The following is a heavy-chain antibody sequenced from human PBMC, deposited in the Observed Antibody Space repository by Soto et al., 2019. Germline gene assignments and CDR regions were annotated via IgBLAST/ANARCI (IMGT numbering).Heavy chain of an antibody. V-gene: IGHV3-21*01. Sequence: EVQLVESGGGLVKPGGSLRLSCAASGFTFSSYSMNWVRQAPGKGLEWVSSITSSTSYIYYAGSVKGRFTISRDNAKNALYLQMNSLRAEDTAVYYCTRRGGYSYYFDYWGQGTLVTVSS. CDR1: GFTFSSYS. J-gene: IGHJ4*02. CDR3: TRRGGYSYYFDY. CDR2: ITSSTSYI. D-gene: IGHD5-18*01.